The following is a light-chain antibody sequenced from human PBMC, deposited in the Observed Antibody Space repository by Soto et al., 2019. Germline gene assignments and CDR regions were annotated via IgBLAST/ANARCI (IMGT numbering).Light chain of an antibody. CDR3: QHYGSSSLT. J-gene: IGKJ4*01. CDR1: QSISSSS. CDR2: DAS. Sequence: EIGMTQSAATLSGSPGERATPSWRASQSISSSSLAWYQQKTGQAPRLLIYDASSRAAGIPDSFSGSGYGTDFNLTISRLETEDFAVYYCQHYGSSSLTFGGGTKVDI. V-gene: IGKV3-20*01.